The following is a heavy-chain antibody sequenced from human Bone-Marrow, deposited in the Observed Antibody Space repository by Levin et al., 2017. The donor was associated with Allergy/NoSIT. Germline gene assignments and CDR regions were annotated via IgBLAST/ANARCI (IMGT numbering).Heavy chain of an antibody. V-gene: IGHV1-46*01. CDR3: VRDIGFSGYDWGY. CDR1: GYSFTSYF. D-gene: IGHD5-12*01. J-gene: IGHJ4*02. CDR2: INLSGGNT. Sequence: ASVKVSCRPSGYSFTSYFVHWVRQAPGQGLEWMGIINLSGGNTIYAQKFQDRVSMTRDTSTSTVYMELKSLRSEDTAMYYCVRDIGFSGYDWGYWGQGTLVTVSS.